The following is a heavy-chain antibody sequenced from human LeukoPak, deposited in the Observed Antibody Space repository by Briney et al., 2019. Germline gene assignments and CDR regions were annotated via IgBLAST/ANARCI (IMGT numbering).Heavy chain of an antibody. CDR3: ARSPGDGDYGVSSNLFDY. V-gene: IGHV3-21*01. D-gene: IGHD4-17*01. Sequence: GGSLRLSCAASGFTFNSFGMNWVRQAPGKGLEWVSFISTSSSYIYYADSVKGRFTISRDNAKNSLYLQMNSLRAEDTAVYYCARSPGDGDYGVSSNLFDYWGQGTLVTVSS. J-gene: IGHJ4*02. CDR1: GFTFNSFG. CDR2: ISTSSSYI.